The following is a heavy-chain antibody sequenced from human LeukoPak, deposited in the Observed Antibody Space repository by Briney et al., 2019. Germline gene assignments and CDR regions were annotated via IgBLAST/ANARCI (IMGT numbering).Heavy chain of an antibody. CDR1: GFTFSSYA. D-gene: IGHD4-11*01. Sequence: GGSLRLSCAASGFTFSSYAMHWVRQAPGKGLEWVAVISYDGSNKYYADSVKGRFTISRDNSKNTLYLQMNSLRAEDTAVYYCARDLQSNWFDPWGLGTLVTVSS. V-gene: IGHV3-30-3*01. CDR2: ISYDGSNK. J-gene: IGHJ5*02. CDR3: ARDLQSNWFDP.